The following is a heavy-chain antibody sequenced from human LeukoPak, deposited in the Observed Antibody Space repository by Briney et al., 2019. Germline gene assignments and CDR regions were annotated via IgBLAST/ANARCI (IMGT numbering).Heavy chain of an antibody. Sequence: ASVKVSCKASGYTFTSYGISWVRQAPGQGLEWMGWINPNSGGTNYAQKFQGRVTITRNTPISTAYMELSSLRSEDTAVYYCARAPVWTGYYYYMDVWGKGTTVTVSS. CDR3: ARAPVWTGYYYYMDV. V-gene: IGHV1-8*03. D-gene: IGHD3/OR15-3a*01. CDR2: INPNSGGT. J-gene: IGHJ6*03. CDR1: GYTFTSYG.